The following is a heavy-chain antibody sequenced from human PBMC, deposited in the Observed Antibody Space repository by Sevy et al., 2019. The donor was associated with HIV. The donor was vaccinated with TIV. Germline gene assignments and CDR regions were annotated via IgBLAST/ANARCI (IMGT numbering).Heavy chain of an antibody. CDR1: GYTFTSYG. J-gene: IGHJ3*02. CDR3: ARGYYDFWRGYYRRDAFDI. V-gene: IGHV1-18*01. D-gene: IGHD3-3*01. CDR2: ISAYNGNT. Sequence: ASVKVSCTASGYTFTSYGISWVRQAPGQGLEWMGWISAYNGNTNYAQKLQGRVTLTTDTSTSTAYMELRSLRSDDTAVYYCARGYYDFWRGYYRRDAFDIWGQGTMVTVSS.